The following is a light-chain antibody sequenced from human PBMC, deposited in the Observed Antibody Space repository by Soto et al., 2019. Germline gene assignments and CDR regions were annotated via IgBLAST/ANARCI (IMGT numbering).Light chain of an antibody. CDR3: QQRSNWPPTWT. V-gene: IGKV3-11*01. Sequence: EIVLTQSPATLSLSPGERATLSCRASQSVSSYLDWYQQKPGQAPRLLIYDASNRATGIPARFSGSGSGTDFTLTISSLEPEDFAVYYCQQRSNWPPTWTFGQGTKVKIK. CDR2: DAS. J-gene: IGKJ1*01. CDR1: QSVSSY.